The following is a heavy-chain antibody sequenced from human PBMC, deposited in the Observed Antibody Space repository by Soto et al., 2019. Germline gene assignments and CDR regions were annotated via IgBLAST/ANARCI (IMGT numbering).Heavy chain of an antibody. CDR1: GGSFSGYY. CDR3: ARGGQYYDFWSGYYTGIRY. J-gene: IGHJ4*02. CDR2: INHSGST. D-gene: IGHD3-3*01. V-gene: IGHV4-34*01. Sequence: SETLSLTCAVYGGSFSGYYWSWIRQPPGKGLEWIREINHSGSTNYNPSLKSRVTISVDTSKNQFSLKLSSVTAADTAVYYCARGGQYYDFWSGYYTGIRYWGQGTLVTVSS.